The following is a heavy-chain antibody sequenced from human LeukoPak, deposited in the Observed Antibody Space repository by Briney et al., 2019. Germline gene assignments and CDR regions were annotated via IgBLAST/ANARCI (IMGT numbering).Heavy chain of an antibody. D-gene: IGHD6-19*01. Sequence: SETLSLTCTVSGGSISSSRYSWGWIRQPPGKGLEWIGTIYDSGSTYYNPSLKSRVTISADTSKNQLSLRLSSVTAADTAVYYCARLSFSSGWNFDYWGQGTLVTVSS. V-gene: IGHV4-39*01. J-gene: IGHJ4*02. CDR2: IYDSGST. CDR3: ARLSFSSGWNFDY. CDR1: GGSISSSRYS.